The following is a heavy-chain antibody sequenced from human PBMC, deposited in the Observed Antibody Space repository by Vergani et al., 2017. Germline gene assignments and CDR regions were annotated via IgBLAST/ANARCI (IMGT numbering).Heavy chain of an antibody. D-gene: IGHD4-11*01. CDR1: GGSFTSYH. Sequence: QVQLQQWGGGLLKPSETLSLTCVVNGGSFTSYHWTWIRQSPGEGLEWVGDIDHTRRRDYNPSLKSRLTMSVDKSRNQFSLTLNSVTATDTAIYFCARVNTETNGHLYYYYYMDVWGQGTAVTVS. J-gene: IGHJ6*03. CDR3: ARVNTETNGHLYYYYYMDV. CDR2: IDHTRRR. V-gene: IGHV4-34*01.